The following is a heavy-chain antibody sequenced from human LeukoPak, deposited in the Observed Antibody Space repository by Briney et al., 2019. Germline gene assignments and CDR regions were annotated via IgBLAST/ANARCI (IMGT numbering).Heavy chain of an antibody. D-gene: IGHD5-18*01. V-gene: IGHV1-18*01. CDR2: ISAYNGNT. CDR3: ARDRARGYSYGFGNDY. CDR1: GYTFTSYG. J-gene: IGHJ4*02. Sequence: ASVKVSCKASGYTFTSYGISWVRQAPGQRLEWMGWISAYNGNTNYAQKLQGRVTMTTDTSTSTAYMELRSLRSDDTAVYYCARDRARGYSYGFGNDYWGEGTLVTVSS.